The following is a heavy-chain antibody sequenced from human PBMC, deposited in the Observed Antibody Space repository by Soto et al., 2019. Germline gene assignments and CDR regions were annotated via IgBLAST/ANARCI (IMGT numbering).Heavy chain of an antibody. V-gene: IGHV3-11*06. D-gene: IGHD4-17*01. CDR1: GFTFSDYY. J-gene: IGHJ5*02. Sequence: GGSLRLSCAASGFTFSDYYMSWISQASGKGLEWVSYISSSSSYTNYADSVKGRFTISRDNAKNSLYLQMNSLRAEDTALYYCPRDLRPDYPGGFDPWGQGTLVTVSS. CDR3: PRDLRPDYPGGFDP. CDR2: ISSSSSYT.